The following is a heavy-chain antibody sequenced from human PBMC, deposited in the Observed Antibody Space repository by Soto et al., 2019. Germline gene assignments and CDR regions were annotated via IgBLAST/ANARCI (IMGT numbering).Heavy chain of an antibody. CDR1: GGTFRDFT. CDR2: IIPIFDTA. Sequence: GASVKVSCKASGGTFRDFTINWVLQAPGQRLEWMGGIIPIFDTANYAEKFQGRVTITADESTSTSFMEVSSLRSEDTAVYYCARNGTQTGYSYGMDVWGQGTMVTVSS. CDR3: ARNGTQTGYSYGMDV. D-gene: IGHD1-1*01. J-gene: IGHJ6*02. V-gene: IGHV1-69*13.